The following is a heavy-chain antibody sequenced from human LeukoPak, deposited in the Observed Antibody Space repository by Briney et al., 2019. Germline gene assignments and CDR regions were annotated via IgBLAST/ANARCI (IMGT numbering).Heavy chain of an antibody. J-gene: IGHJ5*02. D-gene: IGHD2-15*01. CDR3: AYLTDGGRFDP. Sequence: SQTLSLPCTVSGGSISSGGYYWSWIRQHPGKGLEWTGYIYYSGSTYYNPSLKSRVTISVDTSKDQFSLKLSSVTAADTAVYYCAYLTDGGRFDPWGQGTLVTVSS. CDR2: IYYSGST. CDR1: GGSISSGGYY. V-gene: IGHV4-31*03.